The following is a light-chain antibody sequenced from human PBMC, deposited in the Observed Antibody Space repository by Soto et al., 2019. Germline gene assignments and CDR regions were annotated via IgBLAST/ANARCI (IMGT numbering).Light chain of an antibody. V-gene: IGKV3D-20*01. CDR1: QSVSNSY. Sequence: EIVLTQSPATLSLSPGERATLSCGASQSVSNSYLAWYQQKPGLAPRLLIYDASSRATGIPDRFSGSGSGTDFTLTISRLEPXXXAVXXXQXXGSSPLTFGGGTKVEIK. J-gene: IGKJ4*01. CDR3: QXXGSSPLT. CDR2: DAS.